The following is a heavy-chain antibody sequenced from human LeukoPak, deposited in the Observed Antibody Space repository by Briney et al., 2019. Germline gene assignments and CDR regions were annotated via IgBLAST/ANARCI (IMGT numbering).Heavy chain of an antibody. V-gene: IGHV4-4*07. Sequence: SETLSLTCTVSGGSISSYYWSWIRQPAGKGLEWIGRIYTGGSTNYNPSLKSRVTMSVDTSKNQFSLKLSSVTAADTAVYYCARDRASGWPTTGYYGMDVWGQGTTVTVSS. CDR1: GGSISSYY. J-gene: IGHJ6*02. CDR2: IYTGGST. CDR3: ARDRASGWPTTGYYGMDV. D-gene: IGHD6-19*01.